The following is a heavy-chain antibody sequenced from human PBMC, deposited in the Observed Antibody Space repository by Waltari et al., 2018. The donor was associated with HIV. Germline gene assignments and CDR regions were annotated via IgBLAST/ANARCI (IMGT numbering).Heavy chain of an antibody. V-gene: IGHV3-23*01. CDR3: AKAYYENTAYYYDF. J-gene: IGHJ4*02. D-gene: IGHD3-22*01. CDR2: VSGSGAKS. Sequence: EGQLLESGGGLVQPGGSRRHSCAASGFASVSYANTWVRQSPERGLEWVAAVSGSGAKSFYADSVKGRFTISRDNSKNTVFLQMNSLRAADTAIYYCAKAYYENTAYYYDFWGRGTRVTISS. CDR1: GFASVSYA.